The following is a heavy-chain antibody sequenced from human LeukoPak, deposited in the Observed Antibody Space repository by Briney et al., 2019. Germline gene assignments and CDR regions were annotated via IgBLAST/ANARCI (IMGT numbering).Heavy chain of an antibody. V-gene: IGHV1-2*02. D-gene: IGHD6-13*01. Sequence: GASVKVSCTASGYTFTGYYMHWVRQAPGQGLEWMGWINPNSGGTNYAQKFQGRVTMTRDTSISTAYMELSRLRSDDTAVYYCAREYSSSWSYYFDYWGQGTLVTVSS. CDR3: AREYSSSWSYYFDY. CDR1: GYTFTGYY. J-gene: IGHJ4*02. CDR2: INPNSGGT.